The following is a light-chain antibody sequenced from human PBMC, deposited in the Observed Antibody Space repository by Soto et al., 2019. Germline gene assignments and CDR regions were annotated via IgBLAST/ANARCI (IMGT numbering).Light chain of an antibody. CDR1: SSNVGSYNF. V-gene: IGLV2-23*02. J-gene: IGLJ3*02. CDR3: CSYAGGGSVV. Sequence: QSVLTQPASVSGSPGQSISISCTGTSSNVGSYNFVSWYQQHPGEAPQLIIYEVSQRPSGVSNRFSASKSGNTASLTISGLQAEDEAHYYCCSYAGGGSVVFGGGTKRTV. CDR2: EVS.